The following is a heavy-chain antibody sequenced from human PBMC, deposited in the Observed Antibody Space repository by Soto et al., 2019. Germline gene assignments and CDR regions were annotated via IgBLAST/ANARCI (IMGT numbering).Heavy chain of an antibody. CDR1: GYTLTELS. V-gene: IGHV1-24*01. D-gene: IGHD2-2*02. J-gene: IGHJ4*02. CDR3: ASVSGYCSSTSCYNILDY. CDR2: FDPEDGET. Sequence: QVQLVQSGAEVKKPGASVKVSCKVSGYTLTELSMHWVRQAPGKGLEWMGGFDPEDGETIYAQKFQGRVTMTEDTSTDTAYMELSSLRSEDTAVYYCASVSGYCSSTSCYNILDYWGQGTLVTVSS.